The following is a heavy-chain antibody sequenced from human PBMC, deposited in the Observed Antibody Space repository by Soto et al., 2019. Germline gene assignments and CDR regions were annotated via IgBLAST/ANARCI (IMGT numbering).Heavy chain of an antibody. V-gene: IGHV3-33*01. J-gene: IGHJ4*02. CDR1: GFTFSSYG. CDR3: ARSLLDTAMVWDLGY. CDR2: IWYDGSNK. D-gene: IGHD5-18*01. Sequence: GGSLRLSCAASGFTFSSYGMHWVRQAPGKGLEWVAVIWYDGSNKYYADSVKGRFTISRDNSKNTLYLQMNSLRAEDTAVYYCARSLLDTAMVWDLGYWGQGTLVTVSS.